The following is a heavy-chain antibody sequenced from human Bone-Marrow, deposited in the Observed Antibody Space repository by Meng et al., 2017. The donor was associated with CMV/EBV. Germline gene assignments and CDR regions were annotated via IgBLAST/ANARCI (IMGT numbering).Heavy chain of an antibody. V-gene: IGHV1-46*01. D-gene: IGHD1-14*01. CDR2: INPSGGST. CDR1: GYTFTSYY. CDR3: ARKGRVGRNWFDP. J-gene: IGHJ5*02. Sequence: KASGYTFTSYYMHWVRQAPGQGLEWMGIINPSGGSTSYAQKFQGRVTMTRDTSATTAYMHLSSLRSEDTAVYYCARKGRVGRNWFDPWGQGTLVTVSS.